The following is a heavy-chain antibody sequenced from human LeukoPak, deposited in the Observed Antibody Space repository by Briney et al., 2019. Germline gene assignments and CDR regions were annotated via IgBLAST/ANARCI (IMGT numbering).Heavy chain of an antibody. V-gene: IGHV3-9*01. J-gene: IGHJ4*02. CDR3: AKDMSGVTDVEGIDY. D-gene: IGHD1-14*01. CDR1: GFTFDDYA. CDR2: ISWNSGSI. Sequence: PGGSLRLSCAASGFTFDDYAMHWVRQAPGKGLEWVSGISWNSGSIGYADSVKGRFTISRDNAKNSLYLQMNSLRAEDTALYYCAKDMSGVTDVEGIDYWGQGTLVTVSS.